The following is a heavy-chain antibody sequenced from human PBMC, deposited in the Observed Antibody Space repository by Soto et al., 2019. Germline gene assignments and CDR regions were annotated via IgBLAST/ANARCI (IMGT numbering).Heavy chain of an antibody. CDR2: INPNSGDT. CDR1: GYTFTAYY. J-gene: IGHJ4*02. Sequence: QVQLVQSGAEVKKLGASVKVSCKASGYTFTAYYIHWVRQAPGQGLEWVGWINPNSGDTNYAQTFQGWVTMTGGTSVSTAYMDLTRLRSDDTAVYYCARGGYTYGYGPDYWGQGTLVTVSS. V-gene: IGHV1-2*04. D-gene: IGHD5-18*01. CDR3: ARGGYTYGYGPDY.